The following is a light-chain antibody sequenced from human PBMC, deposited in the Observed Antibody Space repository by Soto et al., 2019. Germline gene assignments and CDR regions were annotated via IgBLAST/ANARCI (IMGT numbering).Light chain of an antibody. CDR1: NSNIGAGYD. CDR2: DNK. J-gene: IGLJ2*01. V-gene: IGLV1-40*01. CDR3: FSYAGSRV. Sequence: QSVLTQPPSVSGAPGQSITISCTGSNSNIGAGYDVHWYKQLPGTAPKLLIYDNKKRPSGVPDRFTGSKSGNTASLTISGLQAEDEADYSCFSYAGSRVFGGGTKLTVL.